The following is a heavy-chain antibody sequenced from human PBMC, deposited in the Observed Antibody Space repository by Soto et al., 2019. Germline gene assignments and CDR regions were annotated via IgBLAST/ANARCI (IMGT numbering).Heavy chain of an antibody. CDR3: ARVRDWFDT. CDR2: IDHSGYT. J-gene: IGHJ5*02. D-gene: IGHD3-3*01. V-gene: IGHV4-34*01. Sequence: SETLSLTCAVYGGSFSGYYWNWIRQPPGKGLEWIGEIDHSGYTNYNPSLKSRVTISVDTSKNQFSLRLTSVTAADTAVYYCARVRDWFDTWGQGTLVTVSS. CDR1: GGSFSGYY.